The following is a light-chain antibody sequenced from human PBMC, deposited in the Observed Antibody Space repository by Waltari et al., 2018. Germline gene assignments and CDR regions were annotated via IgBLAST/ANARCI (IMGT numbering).Light chain of an antibody. CDR2: DAS. J-gene: IGLJ2*01. CDR3: SSYTSSSPI. CDR1: SSEVGCFNY. V-gene: IGLV2-14*03. Sequence: QSALTQPASVSGSPGQSITISCTGTSSEVGCFNYVSWYQQHPGKAPKLMIYDASNRPSGVSNRFSGSKSGNTASLTISGLQAEDEADYYCSSYTSSSPIFGGGTKLTVL.